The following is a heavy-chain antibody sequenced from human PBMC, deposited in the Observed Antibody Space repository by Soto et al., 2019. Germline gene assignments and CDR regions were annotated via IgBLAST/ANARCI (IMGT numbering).Heavy chain of an antibody. D-gene: IGHD3-22*01. V-gene: IGHV1-69*13. CDR1: GGTFSSYA. CDR2: IIPIFGTA. Sequence: SVKVSCKASGGTFSSYAISWVRQAPGQGLEWMGWIIPIFGTANYAQKFQGRVTITADESTSTAYMELSSLRSEDTAVYYCASPPGYHYDSSGYLRVPYYFDYSGQGTLVTVSS. CDR3: ASPPGYHYDSSGYLRVPYYFDY. J-gene: IGHJ4*02.